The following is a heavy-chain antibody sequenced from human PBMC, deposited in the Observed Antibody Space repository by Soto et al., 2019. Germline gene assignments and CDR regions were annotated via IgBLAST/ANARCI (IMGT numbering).Heavy chain of an antibody. Sequence: EVQLVESGGGLVQPGGSLRLSCAASGFTFSTYWMHWIRQVPGKGLEWVTRINSDASHTYYADSVKGRFTISRDNAKNTLQLEMNSLRAEDTAVYYCVRDGSCITTSRHGNGNDPWGQGTLVSVSS. D-gene: IGHD3-22*01. CDR2: INSDASHT. CDR1: GFTFSTYW. CDR3: VRDGSCITTSRHGNGNDP. J-gene: IGHJ5*02. V-gene: IGHV3-74*01.